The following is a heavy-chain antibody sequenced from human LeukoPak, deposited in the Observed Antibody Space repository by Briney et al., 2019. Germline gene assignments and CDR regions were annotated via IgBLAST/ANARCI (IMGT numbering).Heavy chain of an antibody. Sequence: ATVKVSCKASGYTFTGYYIHWVRQAPGQGLEWMGWVIPTSGGTDYAQKFQGRVTMTRDTSIATVYMELSRLTSDDTAVYYCARDRQHRYPHEPFDFWGQGTLVTVSS. D-gene: IGHD1-14*01. J-gene: IGHJ4*02. V-gene: IGHV1-2*02. CDR3: ARDRQHRYPHEPFDF. CDR2: VIPTSGGT. CDR1: GYTFTGYY.